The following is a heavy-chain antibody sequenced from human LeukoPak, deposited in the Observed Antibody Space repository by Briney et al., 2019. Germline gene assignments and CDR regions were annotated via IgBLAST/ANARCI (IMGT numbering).Heavy chain of an antibody. CDR2: FSGSGGST. D-gene: IGHD2-2*02. V-gene: IGHV3-23*01. Sequence: GGSLRLSCAASEFTFSSYAMSWVRQAPGKGLEWVSAFSGSGGSTYYADSVKGRFTISRDNSKNTLYLQMNSLRAEDTAVYFCAKASSTSCYKQLDNWGQGTLVTVSS. CDR1: EFTFSSYA. CDR3: AKASSTSCYKQLDN. J-gene: IGHJ4*02.